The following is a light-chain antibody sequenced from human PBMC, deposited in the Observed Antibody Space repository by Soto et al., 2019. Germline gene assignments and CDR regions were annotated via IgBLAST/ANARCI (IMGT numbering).Light chain of an antibody. J-gene: IGLJ1*01. Sequence: QSVLTQPASVSGSPGQSITISCTGTSSDVGAYNYVSWYQQHPGKAPKVMIYDVSNRPSGVSNRFSGSKSGNTASLTISGLQAEDEADYYCSSYTSRSTYVFGTGTKLTVL. CDR3: SSYTSRSTYV. CDR1: SSDVGAYNY. CDR2: DVS. V-gene: IGLV2-14*01.